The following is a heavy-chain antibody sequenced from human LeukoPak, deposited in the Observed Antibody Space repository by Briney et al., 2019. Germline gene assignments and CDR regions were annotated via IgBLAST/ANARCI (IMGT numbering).Heavy chain of an antibody. CDR2: IWYDGSNK. CDR3: ARAFRHCSSTSCYNPHYYYYGMDV. J-gene: IGHJ6*02. V-gene: IGHV3-33*01. D-gene: IGHD2-2*02. Sequence: GGSLRLSCAASGFTFSSYGMHWVRQAPGKGLEWVAVIWYDGSNKYHADSVKGRFTISRDNSKNTLYLQMNSLRAEDTAVYYCARAFRHCSSTSCYNPHYYYYGMDVWGQGTTVTVSS. CDR1: GFTFSSYG.